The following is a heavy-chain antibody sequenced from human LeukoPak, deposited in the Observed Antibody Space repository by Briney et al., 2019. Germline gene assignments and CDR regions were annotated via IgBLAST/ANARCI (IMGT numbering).Heavy chain of an antibody. Sequence: GGSLRLSCAASGFTFATYGMSWVRQAPGKGLEWASAISGSGGSTYYADSVKGRFTISRDNSKNTLYLQMNSLRAEDTAVYYCARRAAGTVAIIFDYWGQGTLVTVSS. J-gene: IGHJ4*02. CDR3: ARRAAGTVAIIFDY. CDR2: ISGSGGST. D-gene: IGHD6-13*01. CDR1: GFTFATYG. V-gene: IGHV3-23*01.